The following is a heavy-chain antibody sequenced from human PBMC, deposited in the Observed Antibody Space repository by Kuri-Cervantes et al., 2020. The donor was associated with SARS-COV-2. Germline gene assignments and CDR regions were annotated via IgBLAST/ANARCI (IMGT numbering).Heavy chain of an antibody. D-gene: IGHD3-10*01. V-gene: IGHV3-21*01. CDR1: GFTFSSYS. CDR3: ARVRGVGY. CDR2: ISSSSSYI. Sequence: GGSLRLSCAASGFTFSSYSMSWVRQAPGKGLEWVSSISSSSSYINYADSVKGRFTISRDNAKNSLYLQMNSLRAEDTAVYYCARVRGVGYWGQGILVTVSS. J-gene: IGHJ4*02.